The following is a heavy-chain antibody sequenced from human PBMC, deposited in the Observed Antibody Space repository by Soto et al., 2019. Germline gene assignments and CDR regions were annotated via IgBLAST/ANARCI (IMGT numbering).Heavy chain of an antibody. CDR2: MSHSGRT. Sequence: QVQLQQWGAGLLKPSETLSLTCAVYGGFVSSGSYYWSWIRQPPGKGLEWIGEMSHSGRTHFNPSLKSRVAISVDTSKNQFSLKMRSVTAADTALYYCARVERGTATTVVDAFDIWGPGTMVTVSS. CDR1: GGFVSSGSYY. V-gene: IGHV4-34*01. J-gene: IGHJ3*02. CDR3: ARVERGTATTVVDAFDI. D-gene: IGHD1-1*01.